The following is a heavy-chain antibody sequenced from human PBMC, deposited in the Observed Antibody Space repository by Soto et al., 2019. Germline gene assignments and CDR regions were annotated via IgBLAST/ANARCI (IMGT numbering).Heavy chain of an antibody. D-gene: IGHD4-4*01. V-gene: IGHV4-31*03. Sequence: PSETLSLTCTVSGGSISGGGYYWSWIRQHPGKGLEWIGYIYYSGSTYYNPSLKSRVTISVDTSKNQFSLKLSSVTAADTAGYYCARGLTTRLRYYYYGMDVWGQGTTVTVS. CDR1: GGSISGGGYY. J-gene: IGHJ6*02. CDR3: ARGLTTRLRYYYYGMDV. CDR2: IYYSGST.